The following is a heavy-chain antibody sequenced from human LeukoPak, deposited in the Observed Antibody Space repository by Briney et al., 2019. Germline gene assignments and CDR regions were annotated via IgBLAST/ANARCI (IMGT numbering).Heavy chain of an antibody. CDR2: IRSKANSYAT. D-gene: IGHD3-22*01. V-gene: IGHV3-73*01. CDR1: GFTFSGSA. J-gene: IGHJ4*02. Sequence: PGGSLKLSCAASGFTFSGSAMHWVRQASGKGLEWVGRIRSKANSYATAYAASVKGRFTISRDDSKDTAYLQMNSPKTEDTAVYYCTRPLPTSRYYYDGSSPPDWGQGTLVTVSS. CDR3: TRPLPTSRYYYDGSSPPD.